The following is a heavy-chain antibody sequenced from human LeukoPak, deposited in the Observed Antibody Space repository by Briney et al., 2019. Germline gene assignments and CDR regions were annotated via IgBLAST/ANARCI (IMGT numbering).Heavy chain of an antibody. D-gene: IGHD6-19*01. J-gene: IGHJ2*01. Sequence: GGSLRLSCAAPGFTFTNYWMSWVRQAPGKGLEWVASLNQAESERYYVDSVKGRFTISRDNAKNSLYLQMNSLRAEDTAVYYCVRETRGWPYWYFDLWGRGTLVTVSS. CDR1: GFTFTNYW. CDR2: LNQAESER. CDR3: VRETRGWPYWYFDL. V-gene: IGHV3-7*01.